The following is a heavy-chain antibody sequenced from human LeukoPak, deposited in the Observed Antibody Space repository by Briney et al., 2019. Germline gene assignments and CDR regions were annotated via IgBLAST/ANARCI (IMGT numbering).Heavy chain of an antibody. V-gene: IGHV4-39*07. Sequence: SETLSLTCTVSGGSISSSSYYWGWIRQPPGKGLEWIGSIYYSGSTYYNPSLKSRVTISVDTSKNQFSLKLSSVTAADTAVYYCASGGYYPFDPWGQGTLVTVSS. CDR3: ASGGYYPFDP. CDR1: GGSISSSSYY. D-gene: IGHD3-10*01. J-gene: IGHJ5*02. CDR2: IYYSGST.